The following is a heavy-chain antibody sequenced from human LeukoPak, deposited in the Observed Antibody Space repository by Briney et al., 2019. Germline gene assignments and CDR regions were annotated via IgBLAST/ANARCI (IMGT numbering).Heavy chain of an antibody. CDR2: INHNGNVN. D-gene: IGHD3-16*01. Sequence: GGSLRLSCTTSGFTFSSYAMSWVRQAPGKGLEWVASINHNGNVNYYVDSVKGRFTISRDNAKNSLYLQMSNLRAEDTAVYFCARGGGLDVWGQGATVTVSS. J-gene: IGHJ6*02. CDR1: GFTFSSYA. V-gene: IGHV3-7*03. CDR3: ARGGGLDV.